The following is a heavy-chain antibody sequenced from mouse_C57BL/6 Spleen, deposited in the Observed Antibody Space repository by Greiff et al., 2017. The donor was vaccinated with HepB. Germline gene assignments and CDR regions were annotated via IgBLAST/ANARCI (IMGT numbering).Heavy chain of an antibody. Sequence: VMLVESGAELVKPGASVKISCKASGYAFSSYWMNWVKQRPGKGLEWIGQIYPGDGDTNYNGKFKGKATLTADKSSSTAYMQLSSLTSEDSAVYFCASYYYGSSYSYFDVWGTGTTVTVSS. D-gene: IGHD1-1*01. CDR1: GYAFSSYW. CDR2: IYPGDGDT. J-gene: IGHJ1*03. V-gene: IGHV1-80*01. CDR3: ASYYYGSSYSYFDV.